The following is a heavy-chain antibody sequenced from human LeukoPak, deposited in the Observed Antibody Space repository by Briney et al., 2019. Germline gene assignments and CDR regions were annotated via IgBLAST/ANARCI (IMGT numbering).Heavy chain of an antibody. Sequence: ASVKVSCKASGGTFSSYAISWVRQAPGQGLEWMGWINPNSGGTNYAQKFQGRVTMTRDTSISTAYMEPSRLRSDDTAVYYCARTLMSPTYYYDSSGYRYDYWGQGTLVTVSS. CDR2: INPNSGGT. V-gene: IGHV1-2*02. D-gene: IGHD3-22*01. CDR1: GGTFSSYA. J-gene: IGHJ4*02. CDR3: ARTLMSPTYYYDSSGYRYDY.